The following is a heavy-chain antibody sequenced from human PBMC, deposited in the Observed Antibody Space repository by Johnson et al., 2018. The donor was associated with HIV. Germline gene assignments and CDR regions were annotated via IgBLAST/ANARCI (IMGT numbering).Heavy chain of an antibody. V-gene: IGHV3-7*01. Sequence: VQLVESGGGLVQPGGSLRLSCAASGITVSSNYLSWVRQAPGTGLEWVANIKQAESEKYYMDAVRGRFHVSRDSAKNSLYLQMNSLRAEDTAVYYCASRLTGYSRSWHAFDIWGQGTMVTVSS. CDR3: ASRLTGYSRSWHAFDI. D-gene: IGHD6-13*01. CDR2: IKQAESEK. J-gene: IGHJ3*02. CDR1: GITVSSNY.